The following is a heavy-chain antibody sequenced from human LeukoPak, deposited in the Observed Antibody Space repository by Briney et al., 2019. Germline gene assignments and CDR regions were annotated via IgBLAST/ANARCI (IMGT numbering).Heavy chain of an antibody. Sequence: ASVKVSCKASGYTFTSYGISWVRQAPGQGLEWMGWISAYNGNTNYAQKLQGRVTMTTDTSTSTAYMELRSLRSDDTAVHYCARYIVLMVYASEGFDYWGQGTLVTVSS. V-gene: IGHV1-18*01. D-gene: IGHD2-8*01. CDR2: ISAYNGNT. J-gene: IGHJ4*02. CDR3: ARYIVLMVYASEGFDY. CDR1: GYTFTSYG.